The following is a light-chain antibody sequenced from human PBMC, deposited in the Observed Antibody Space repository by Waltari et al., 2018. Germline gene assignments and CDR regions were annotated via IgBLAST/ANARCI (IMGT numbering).Light chain of an antibody. J-gene: IGLJ2*01. Sequence: QSALTQPPSASGSPGQSVTISCTGTSSDVGGYNYVSWYQQHPGKAPKLMCYEVSKRPSGVPDRFAGSKSGNTASLTVSGLQAEDVADYYCSSYAGSNNLVFGGGTKLTVL. CDR1: SSDVGGYNY. CDR3: SSYAGSNNLV. CDR2: EVS. V-gene: IGLV2-8*01.